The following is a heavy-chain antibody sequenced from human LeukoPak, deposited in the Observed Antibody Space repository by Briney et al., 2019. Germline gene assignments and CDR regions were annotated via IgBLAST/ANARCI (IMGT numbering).Heavy chain of an antibody. CDR1: GFTVSSNY. Sequence: PGGSLRLSCAASGFTVSSNYMSWVRQAPGKGLEWVSGISGSGDSTYYGDSVKGRFTISRHNSKNTLYLQMNRLRAEDTAVYYCAGSGDLRYGFDCWGQGTLLTVSS. J-gene: IGHJ4*02. D-gene: IGHD3-9*01. V-gene: IGHV3-23*01. CDR3: AGSGDLRYGFDC. CDR2: ISGSGDST.